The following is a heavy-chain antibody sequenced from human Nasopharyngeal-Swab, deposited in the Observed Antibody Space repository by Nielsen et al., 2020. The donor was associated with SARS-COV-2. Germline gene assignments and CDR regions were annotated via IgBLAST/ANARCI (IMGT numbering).Heavy chain of an antibody. J-gene: IGHJ4*02. V-gene: IGHV1-18*04. CDR3: ARMPYGVVVVAATPLPPDF. Sequence: ASVKVSCKASGYRFNDYGISWVRQAPGQGLEWMGWIRLYNGDTYYAQKIQGRVSMTTDTSTSTAYMELRSLRSDDTAVYYCARMPYGVVVVAATPLPPDFWGQGTPVTVSS. CDR1: GYRFNDYG. CDR2: IRLYNGDT. D-gene: IGHD2-15*01.